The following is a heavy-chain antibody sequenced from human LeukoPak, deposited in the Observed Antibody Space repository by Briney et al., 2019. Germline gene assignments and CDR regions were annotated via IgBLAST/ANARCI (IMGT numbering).Heavy chain of an antibody. CDR2: ISGSGSYI. J-gene: IGHJ3*01. V-gene: IGHV3-21*01. CDR1: GLILSSYA. D-gene: IGHD4-17*01. CDR3: ARCLGSGDYLANAFDF. Sequence: GGSLRLSCAASGLILSSYAMNWVRQAPGGGVGRVSSISGSGSYIHYADSMKGRFTISRDNAKKSVYLHMSRLRAEDTAVYYCARCLGSGDYLANAFDFWGRGTTVSVSS.